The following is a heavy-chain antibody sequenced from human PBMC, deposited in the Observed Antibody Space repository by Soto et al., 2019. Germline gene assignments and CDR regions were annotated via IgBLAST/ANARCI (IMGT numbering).Heavy chain of an antibody. J-gene: IGHJ4*01. V-gene: IGHV3-74*01. CDR2: IHDRDLDIK. Sequence: EVQLVESGGGLVQPGGSMRLSCVGSGFVFRNHWMHWVRQRPGKGLEWVARIHDRDLDIKAYADSVKGRFSVPSDNSKNTMYPHIGSPRVDSTATYYCVRDGLKLGPDLDYWGHGVVVTVSA. CDR3: VRDGLKLGPDLDY. D-gene: IGHD1-7*01. CDR1: GFVFRNHW.